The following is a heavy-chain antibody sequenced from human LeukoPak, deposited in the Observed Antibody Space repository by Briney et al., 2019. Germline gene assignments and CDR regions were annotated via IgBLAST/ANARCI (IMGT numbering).Heavy chain of an antibody. J-gene: IGHJ6*02. V-gene: IGHV3-72*01. CDR3: TRGGTPSVAYYYHMDV. Sequence: GGSLRLSCTASGFTFSGRYMDWVRQAPGKGLEWVGRSRDRANGYTPEYAASVRGRFTISRDDSETSMYLQMNSLKTEDSAVYYCTRGGTPSVAYYYHMDVWGQGTTVTVSS. D-gene: IGHD1-26*01. CDR2: SRDRANGYTP. CDR1: GFTFSGRY.